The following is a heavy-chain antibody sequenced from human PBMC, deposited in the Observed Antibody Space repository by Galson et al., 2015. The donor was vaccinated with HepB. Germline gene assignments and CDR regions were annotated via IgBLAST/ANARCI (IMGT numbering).Heavy chain of an antibody. CDR1: GGTFSSYA. V-gene: IGHV1-69*04. CDR2: IIPILGIA. CDR3: ATCPRYGIWGVDCDYYGMDV. D-gene: IGHD2-21*01. Sequence: SVKVSCKASGGTFSSYAISWVRQAPGQGLEWMGRIIPILGIANYAQRFQGRVTITADKSTSTAYMELSSLRSEDTAVYYCATCPRYGIWGVDCDYYGMDVWGQGTTVTVSS. J-gene: IGHJ6*02.